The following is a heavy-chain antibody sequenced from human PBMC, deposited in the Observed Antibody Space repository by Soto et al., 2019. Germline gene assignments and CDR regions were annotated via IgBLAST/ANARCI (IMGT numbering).Heavy chain of an antibody. Sequence: SLRLSWAASVFTVRSKYRNWLRHPPGKGLVWVSDIYIDDSIYYAESVKGRLPIPRDNSKTPLYLQMKSTRAEDTDAYYCARGETGSYSRGRGPLVTVSS. CDR2: IYIDDSI. J-gene: IGHJ2*01. CDR3: ARGETGSYS. V-gene: IGHV3-53*01. D-gene: IGHD1-26*01. CDR1: VFTVRSKY.